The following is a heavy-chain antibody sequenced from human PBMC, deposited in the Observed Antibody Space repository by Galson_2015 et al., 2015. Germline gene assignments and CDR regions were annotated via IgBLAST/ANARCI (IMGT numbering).Heavy chain of an antibody. CDR2: IDWDDDK. CDR3: ARISQWELQGGVDY. D-gene: IGHD1-26*01. Sequence: PALVKPTQTLTLTCTFSGFSLSTSGMCVSWIRQPPGKALEWLALIDWDDDKYYSTSLKTRLTISKDTSKNQVVLTMTNMDPVDTATYYCARISQWELQGGVDYWGQGTLVTVSS. V-gene: IGHV2-70*01. CDR1: GFSLSTSGMC. J-gene: IGHJ4*02.